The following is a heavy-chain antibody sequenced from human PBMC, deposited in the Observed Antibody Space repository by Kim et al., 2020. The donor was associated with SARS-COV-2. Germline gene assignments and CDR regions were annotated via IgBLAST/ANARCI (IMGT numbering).Heavy chain of an antibody. Sequence: VSVKSRITITPDTSQNQFSLQLNSVTPEDTAVYYCARDRRIAVAGTSLDYWGQGTLVTVSS. V-gene: IGHV6-1*01. J-gene: IGHJ4*02. CDR3: ARDRRIAVAGTSLDY. D-gene: IGHD6-19*01.